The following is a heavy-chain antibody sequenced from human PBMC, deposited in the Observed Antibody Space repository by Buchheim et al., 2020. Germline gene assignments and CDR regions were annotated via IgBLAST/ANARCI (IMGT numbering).Heavy chain of an antibody. V-gene: IGHV3-30*18. CDR1: GFTFSSYG. CDR3: AKEFDWNDFDY. Sequence: QVQLVESGGGVVQPGRSLRLSCAASGFTFSSYGMHWVRQAPGKGLEWVAVISYDGSNKYYADSVKGRFTISRANSKNTLYLQMNSLRAEDTAVYYCAKEFDWNDFDYWGQGTL. J-gene: IGHJ4*02. D-gene: IGHD1-1*01. CDR2: ISYDGSNK.